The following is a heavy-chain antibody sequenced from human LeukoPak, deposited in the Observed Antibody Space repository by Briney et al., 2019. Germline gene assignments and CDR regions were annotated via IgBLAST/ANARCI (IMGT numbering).Heavy chain of an antibody. J-gene: IGHJ4*02. D-gene: IGHD5-24*01. Sequence: SETLSLTCTVSGGSISSSGYYWGWIRQPPGKGLEWIGSIYHSGSTNYNPSLKSRVTISVDTSKNQFSLKLSSVTAADTAVYYCARHMRRWLQLPGPLDYWGQGTLVTVSS. CDR1: GGSISSSGYY. V-gene: IGHV4-39*01. CDR2: IYHSGST. CDR3: ARHMRRWLQLPGPLDY.